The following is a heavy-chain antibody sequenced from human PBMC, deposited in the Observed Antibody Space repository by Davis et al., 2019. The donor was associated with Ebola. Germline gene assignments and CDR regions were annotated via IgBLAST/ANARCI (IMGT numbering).Heavy chain of an antibody. V-gene: IGHV4-59*08. J-gene: IGHJ4*02. CDR1: GGSISSYY. D-gene: IGHD3-22*01. Sequence: MPSETLSLTCTVPGGSISSYYWSWIRQPPGKGLEWIGSIYSSGSTNYNPSLKSRVTISVDTSKKQFSLKLTSVTAADTAVYYCARKTTYYYDSSGYYSRGDFDYWGQGTLATVSS. CDR3: ARKTTYYYDSSGYYSRGDFDY. CDR2: IYSSGST.